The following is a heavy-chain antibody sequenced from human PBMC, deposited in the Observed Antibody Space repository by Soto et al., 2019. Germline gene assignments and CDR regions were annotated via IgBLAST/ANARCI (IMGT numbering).Heavy chain of an antibody. V-gene: IGHV1-8*01. CDR3: ARTPRRLRYFDWLDYNWFDP. CDR1: GYTFTSYD. J-gene: IGHJ5*02. D-gene: IGHD3-9*01. Sequence: GASVKVSCKASGYTFTSYDINWVRQATGQGLEWMGWMNPNCGNAGYAQKFQGRVTMTTNTSISTAYMELSSLRSEDTAVYYCARTPRRLRYFDWLDYNWFDPWGQGTLVTVSS. CDR2: MNPNCGNA.